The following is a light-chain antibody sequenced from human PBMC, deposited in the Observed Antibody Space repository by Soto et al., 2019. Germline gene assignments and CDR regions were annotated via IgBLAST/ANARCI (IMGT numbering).Light chain of an antibody. Sequence: QSVLTQPPSASGSPGQSVTISCTGTSSDVGGYNFVSWYQQHPGKAPKLLIYEVSKRPSGVPDRFSGSKSDNTASLTVSGLQAEDEADYYGSSFAGGNNLLFGGGTKVTVL. V-gene: IGLV2-8*01. CDR1: SSDVGGYNF. CDR2: EVS. J-gene: IGLJ2*01. CDR3: SSFAGGNNLL.